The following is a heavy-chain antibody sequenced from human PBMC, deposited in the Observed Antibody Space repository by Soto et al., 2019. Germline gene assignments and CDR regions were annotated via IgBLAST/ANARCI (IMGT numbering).Heavy chain of an antibody. CDR2: IYYTGST. CDR1: GGSIISDDYY. Sequence: SETLSLTCTVSGGSIISDDYYWIWIRQPPGKGLEWIGYIYYTGSTYYNPSLKSRVTISVDTSKNQFSLELNSLTAADTAVYYCARWSWITPQHDVWGQGALVTVSS. CDR3: ARWSWITPQHDV. J-gene: IGHJ4*02. V-gene: IGHV4-30-4*02. D-gene: IGHD5-12*01.